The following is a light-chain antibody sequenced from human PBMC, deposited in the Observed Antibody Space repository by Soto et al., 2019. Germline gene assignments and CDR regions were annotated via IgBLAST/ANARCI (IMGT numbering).Light chain of an antibody. J-gene: IGKJ1*01. CDR1: PSVSRD. CDR2: GGS. V-gene: IGKV3D-15*01. CDR3: QQYNNWPPGT. Sequence: PGERATLSCRASPSVSRDFLVWYQHKGGQPPRLLLYGGSIRASGIPDRFSGSGSGTDFTLTITSLQSEDFAVYYCQQYNNWPPGTFGQGTKVDIK.